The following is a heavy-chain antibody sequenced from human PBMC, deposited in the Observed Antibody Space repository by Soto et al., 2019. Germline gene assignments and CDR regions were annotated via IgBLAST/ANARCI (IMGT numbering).Heavy chain of an antibody. CDR1: GGSISSSSYY. D-gene: IGHD6-13*01. CDR3: ARKNTWGIAAAGFDY. V-gene: IGHV4-39*01. CDR2: IYYSGST. Sequence: XXTLSLPCTVSGGSISSSSYYWGFIRQPPGKGLEWIGSIYYSGSTYYNPSLKSRVTISVDTSKNQFSLKLSSVTAADTAVYYCARKNTWGIAAAGFDYWGQGTLVTVSS. J-gene: IGHJ4*02.